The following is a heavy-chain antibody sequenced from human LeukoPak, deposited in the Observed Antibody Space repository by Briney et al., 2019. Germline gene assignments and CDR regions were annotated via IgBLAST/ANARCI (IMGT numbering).Heavy chain of an antibody. CDR3: ARLDYDILTGYYNVIGWFDP. V-gene: IGHV5-51*01. CDR1: GYSFTSYW. D-gene: IGHD3-9*01. CDR2: IYPGDSDT. Sequence: KAGESLKISCKGSGYSFTSYWIGWVRQMPGKGLEWMGIIYPGDSDTRYSPSFQGQVTMSADKSISTAYLQWSSLKASDTAMYYCARLDYDILTGYYNVIGWFDPWGQGTLVTVSS. J-gene: IGHJ5*02.